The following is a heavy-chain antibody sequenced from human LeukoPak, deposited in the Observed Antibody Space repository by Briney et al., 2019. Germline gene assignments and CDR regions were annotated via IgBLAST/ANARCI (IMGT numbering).Heavy chain of an antibody. CDR2: VYYTGGT. Sequence: SETLSLTCTVSGASVNGYYWGWIRQPPGKGLEWIGYVYYTGGTNYNPSLESRVTISVDRSKNQLSLRLNSVTAADTAVYYCTRLYYYDGIDAFDIWGPGTMVTVSS. J-gene: IGHJ3*02. D-gene: IGHD3-22*01. CDR1: GASVNGYY. V-gene: IGHV4-59*02. CDR3: TRLYYYDGIDAFDI.